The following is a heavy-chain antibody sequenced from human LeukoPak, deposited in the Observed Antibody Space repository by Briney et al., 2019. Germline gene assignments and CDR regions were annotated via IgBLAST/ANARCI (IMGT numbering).Heavy chain of an antibody. J-gene: IGHJ4*02. D-gene: IGHD3-22*01. CDR2: ISGNGHQT. CDR3: AKDANYYDSSGFFIPFDY. V-gene: IGHV3-23*01. CDR1: GFAFSRFA. Sequence: GGSLRLSCSASGFAFSRFAMTWVRHLPGKGLDWVSTISGNGHQTYYGDSVKGRISVSRDNSKNILYLQMDSLRADDSALYYCAKDANYYDSSGFFIPFDYWGQGTLVTVSS.